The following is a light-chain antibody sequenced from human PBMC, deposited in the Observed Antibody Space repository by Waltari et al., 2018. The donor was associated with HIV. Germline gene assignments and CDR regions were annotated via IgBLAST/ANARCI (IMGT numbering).Light chain of an antibody. J-gene: IGKJ4*01. Sequence: IVLTQSPGTLSLSPGERATLSCRTSQSISSYFLAWYQQKPGQAPRLLIYATSHSATCIPDRFSGRGSGTDFTLTISRLAPEDFAVYYCQQYGYSPDTFGGGTKVEIK. CDR1: QSISSYF. CDR2: ATS. V-gene: IGKV3-20*01. CDR3: QQYGYSPDT.